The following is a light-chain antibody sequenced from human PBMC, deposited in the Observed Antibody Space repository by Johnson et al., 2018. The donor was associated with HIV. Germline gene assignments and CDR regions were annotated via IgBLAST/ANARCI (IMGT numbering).Light chain of an antibody. Sequence: QSVLTQPPSVSAAPGQKVTISCSGSSSNIGNNYVSWYQQLPGTAPKLLIYENNKRPSGIPDRSSGSKSGTSATLGLTGLPTGDEADHYCGTWYSRLSTYVFGTGTKVTIL. CDR1: SSNIGNNY. CDR2: ENN. V-gene: IGLV1-51*02. CDR3: GTWYSRLSTYV. J-gene: IGLJ1*01.